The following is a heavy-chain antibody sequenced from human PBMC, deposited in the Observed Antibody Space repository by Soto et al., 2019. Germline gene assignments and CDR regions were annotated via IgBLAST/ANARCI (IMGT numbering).Heavy chain of an antibody. CDR3: ARQPLTFYYYGMDV. D-gene: IGHD7-27*01. Sequence: QITLKESGPTLVKPTQTLTLTCTFSGFSLSTSGVGVGWIRQPPGKALEWLALIYWNDDKRYSPSLKSRLTITKDTYKNQVVLTMTNMDPVDTATYYCARQPLTFYYYGMDVWGQGTTVTVSS. V-gene: IGHV2-5*01. CDR2: IYWNDDK. J-gene: IGHJ6*02. CDR1: GFSLSTSGVG.